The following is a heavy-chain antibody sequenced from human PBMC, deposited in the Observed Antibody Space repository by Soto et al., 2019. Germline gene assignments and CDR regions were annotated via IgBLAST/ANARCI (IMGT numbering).Heavy chain of an antibody. CDR3: ARAPYSNAWYRFDL. Sequence: GGTLRLSCEASGFTFSGYWMSWVRQAPGKGLEWVADIKHDGSVQYYVDSVKGRLTISRDNAKKQLYLQMNGLRAEDTALYYCARAPYSNAWYRFDLWGQGTLVTVSS. CDR2: IKHDGSVQ. D-gene: IGHD4-4*01. J-gene: IGHJ4*02. CDR1: GFTFSGYW. V-gene: IGHV3-7*03.